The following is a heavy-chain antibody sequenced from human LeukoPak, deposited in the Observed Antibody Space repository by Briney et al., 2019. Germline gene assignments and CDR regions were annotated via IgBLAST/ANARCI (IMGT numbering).Heavy chain of an antibody. CDR3: ARKYSSGYYFDY. V-gene: IGHV4-59*12. CDR1: GGSISSDY. CDR2: IYHSGST. Sequence: PSETLSLTCTVSGGSISSDYWTWIRQPPGKGLEWIGYIYHSGSTKYNPSLKSRVTISVDTSKNQFSLKLSSVTAADTAVYYCARKYSSGYYFDYWGQGTLVTVSS. J-gene: IGHJ4*02. D-gene: IGHD6-19*01.